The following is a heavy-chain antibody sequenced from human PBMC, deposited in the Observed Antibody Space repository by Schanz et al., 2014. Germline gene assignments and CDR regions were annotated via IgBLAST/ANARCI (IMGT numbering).Heavy chain of an antibody. D-gene: IGHD6-13*01. Sequence: EVQVVESGGGFVQPGGSLRLSCAASGFSFVDAWMSWVRQAPGKGLEWVANINQDGSQKYYVGSVKGRFTISRDNSKNTLYLQINSLRTEDTAVFYCAKGLGTRSNNFDYWGQGTLVTVSS. J-gene: IGHJ4*02. V-gene: IGHV3-7*01. CDR2: INQDGSQK. CDR1: GFSFVDAW. CDR3: AKGLGTRSNNFDY.